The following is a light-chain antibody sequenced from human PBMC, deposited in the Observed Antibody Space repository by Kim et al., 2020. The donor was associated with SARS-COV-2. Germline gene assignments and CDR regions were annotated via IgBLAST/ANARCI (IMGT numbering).Light chain of an antibody. J-gene: IGLJ3*02. CDR3: AAWDDILSGWV. CDR2: RNN. V-gene: IGLV1-47*01. CDR1: SSNIGSNY. Sequence: QSVLTQPPSASGTPGQRVTISCSGSSSNIGSNYVYWYQQLPGTAPKLLIYRNNQRPSGFPDRFSGSKSGTSASLAISGLRSEDEADYYCAAWDDILSGWVFGGGTQLTVL.